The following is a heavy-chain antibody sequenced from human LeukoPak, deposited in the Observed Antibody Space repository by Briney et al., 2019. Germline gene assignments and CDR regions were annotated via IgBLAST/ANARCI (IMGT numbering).Heavy chain of an antibody. CDR2: ISSSSNYI. J-gene: IGHJ4*02. V-gene: IGHV3-21*01. CDR1: GFTFSSYS. D-gene: IGHD5-24*01. CDR3: AREMAAGTFDY. Sequence: GGSLRLSCAASGFTFSSYSMNWVRQAPGKGLEWVSSISSSSNYIYYADSVKGRLTISGDNAKNSLYLQMNSLRAEDTAVYFCAREMAAGTFDYWGQGALVTVSS.